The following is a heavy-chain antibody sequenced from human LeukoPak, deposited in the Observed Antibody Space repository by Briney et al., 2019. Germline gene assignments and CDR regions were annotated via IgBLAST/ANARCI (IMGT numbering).Heavy chain of an antibody. CDR1: GCSISIYY. J-gene: IGHJ4*02. V-gene: IGHV4-4*07. Sequence: SETLSLTCSVSGCSISIYYWSWIRQPAGKGLEWIGRIYTSGSTNYNTSFKSRVTMSVDTSKNRFSLTLNSVTAADSGVYYCARWTTVTRAFDFWGQGTLVTVSS. CDR2: IYTSGST. D-gene: IGHD4-17*01. CDR3: ARWTTVTRAFDF.